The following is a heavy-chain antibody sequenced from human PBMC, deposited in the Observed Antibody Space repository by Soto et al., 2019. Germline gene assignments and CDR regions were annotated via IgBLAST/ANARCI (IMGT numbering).Heavy chain of an antibody. CDR1: GYNFTRYG. CDR3: AMVDVYVSPSPPDG. Sequence: QVQLVQSGAEVKNPGASVKVSCKASGYNFTRYGIAWARQDPGQGLEWMGWINTYNGNTKYAQNVQGRVTLTTDTSTSTANMELRSLRSNDTAIYYCAMVDVYVSPSPPDGWGQVTTVIVSS. J-gene: IGHJ6*02. D-gene: IGHD3-16*01. CDR2: INTYNGNT. V-gene: IGHV1-18*01.